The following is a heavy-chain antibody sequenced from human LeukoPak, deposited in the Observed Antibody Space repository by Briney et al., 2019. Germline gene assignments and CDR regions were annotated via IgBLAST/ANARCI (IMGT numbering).Heavy chain of an antibody. Sequence: GRSLRLSCAASGFTFSNYWMHWVRQAPGKGLVWVSRINSDGSSIRYADSVKGRFTVSRDNAKNTLYLQVHSLRAEDTAVYYCARDGYCSNGVCYGKDYWGQGTLVTVSA. D-gene: IGHD2-8*01. CDR3: ARDGYCSNGVCYGKDY. V-gene: IGHV3-74*01. CDR1: GFTFSNYW. J-gene: IGHJ4*02. CDR2: INSDGSSI.